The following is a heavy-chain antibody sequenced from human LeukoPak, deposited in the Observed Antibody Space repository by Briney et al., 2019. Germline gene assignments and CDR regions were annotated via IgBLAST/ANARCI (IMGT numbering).Heavy chain of an antibody. Sequence: GASVKVSCKASGYSSTNYGISWVRQAPGQGLEWMGWIHIYRGNTNYAQKFQGRVTITADESTSTAYMELSSLRSEDTAVYYCAREQSGGSYLLAHAFDIWGQGAMVTVSS. D-gene: IGHD2-15*01. CDR1: GYSSTNYG. V-gene: IGHV1-18*01. J-gene: IGHJ3*02. CDR2: IHIYRGNT. CDR3: AREQSGGSYLLAHAFDI.